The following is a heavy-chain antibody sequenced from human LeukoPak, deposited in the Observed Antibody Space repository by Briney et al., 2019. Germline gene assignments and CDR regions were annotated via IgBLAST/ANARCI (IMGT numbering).Heavy chain of an antibody. Sequence: SETLYLTCADYVGSFSDYYWSSIRQPPGKGLEWIAEINHSGSTNYNPYLKSQVTISADTSKKQSSLELSSVTAADTAVYYCARGRPFLGWLFVWYFHYWGQGTLVTVSS. J-gene: IGHJ4*02. V-gene: IGHV4-34*01. D-gene: IGHD2-8*01. CDR1: VGSFSDYY. CDR2: INHSGST. CDR3: ARGRPFLGWLFVWYFHY.